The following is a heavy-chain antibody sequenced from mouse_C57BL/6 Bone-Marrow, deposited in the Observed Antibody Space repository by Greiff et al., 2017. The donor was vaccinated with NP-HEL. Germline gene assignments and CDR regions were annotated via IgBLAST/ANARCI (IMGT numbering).Heavy chain of an antibody. CDR1: GYAFSSSW. Sequence: QVQLQQSGPELVKPGASVKISCKASGYAFSSSWMNWVKQRPGKGLEWIRRIYPGDGDTNYNGKFKGKATLTADKSSSTAYMQLSSLTSEDSAVYFCARCQLGHWYFDVWGTGTTVTVSS. V-gene: IGHV1-82*01. D-gene: IGHD4-1*02. CDR2: IYPGDGDT. CDR3: ARCQLGHWYFDV. J-gene: IGHJ1*03.